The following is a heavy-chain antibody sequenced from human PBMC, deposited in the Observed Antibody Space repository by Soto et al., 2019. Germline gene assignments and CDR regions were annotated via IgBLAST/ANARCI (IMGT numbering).Heavy chain of an antibody. CDR2: ISAGGGTT. D-gene: IGHD3-10*01. Sequence: EVQLLESGGGLVQPGGSLRLSCAAYGFTFSNYAMNWVRQAPGKGLEWVSSISAGGGTTYYADSVKGRFIISRDNSEETLYLQLNSLRADDTAVFYCVKDKYDSGGSMGNWFDSWGQGTLVTVSS. CDR1: GFTFSNYA. J-gene: IGHJ5*01. CDR3: VKDKYDSGGSMGNWFDS. V-gene: IGHV3-23*01.